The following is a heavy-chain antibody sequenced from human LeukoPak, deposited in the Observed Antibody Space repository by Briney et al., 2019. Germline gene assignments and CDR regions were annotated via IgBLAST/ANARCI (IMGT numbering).Heavy chain of an antibody. CDR2: ISDSGINT. J-gene: IGHJ4*02. V-gene: IGHV3-23*01. Sequence: GGSLRLSCATSGFTFRTNAMTWVRQAPGKGLEWVSVISDSGINTYYAESVKGRFTISRDNSKNTVYLQMNSLRAEDTAVYHCAKDRIMTYWGQGILVTVSS. CDR3: AKDRIMTY. D-gene: IGHD3-16*01. CDR1: GFTFRTNA.